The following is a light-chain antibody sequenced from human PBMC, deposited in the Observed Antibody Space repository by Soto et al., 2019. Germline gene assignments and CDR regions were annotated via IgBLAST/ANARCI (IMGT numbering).Light chain of an antibody. CDR2: GAS. V-gene: IGKV3-15*01. Sequence: EIVMTQSPATLSVSPGERATLSCRASQSVGSTLAWYQHKPGQAPRLLSSGASTRATGIPARFSGSGSGTDFTLTISSLQSEDFAVYYCQQYARWPLTFGGGTKVDIK. CDR3: QQYARWPLT. CDR1: QSVGST. J-gene: IGKJ4*01.